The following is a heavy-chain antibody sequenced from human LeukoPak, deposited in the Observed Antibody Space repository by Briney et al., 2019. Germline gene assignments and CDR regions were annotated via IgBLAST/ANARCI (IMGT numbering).Heavy chain of an antibody. CDR1: GGSFSGYY. Sequence: SSETLSLTCAVYGGSFSGYYWSWIRQPTGKGLEWIGEINHSGSTNYNPSLKSRVTISVDTSKNQFSLKLSSVTAADTAVYYCARGPMITFGGAKKYFDYGGQGTLVTVSS. CDR2: INHSGST. D-gene: IGHD3-16*01. V-gene: IGHV4-34*01. CDR3: ARGPMITFGGAKKYFDY. J-gene: IGHJ4*02.